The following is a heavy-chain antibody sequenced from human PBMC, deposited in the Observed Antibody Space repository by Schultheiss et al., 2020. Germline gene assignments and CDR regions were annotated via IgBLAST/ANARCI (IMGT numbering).Heavy chain of an antibody. CDR1: GFTFSSYA. V-gene: IGHV3-30-3*01. CDR2: ISYDGSNK. D-gene: IGHD5-12*01. Sequence: GGSLRLSCAASGFTFSSYAMHWVRQAPGKGLEWVAVISYDGSNKYYADSVKGRFTISRDNSKNTLYLQMNSLRAEDTAVYYCARDAARNSGYLYYFDYWGQGTLVTVSS. J-gene: IGHJ4*02. CDR3: ARDAARNSGYLYYFDY.